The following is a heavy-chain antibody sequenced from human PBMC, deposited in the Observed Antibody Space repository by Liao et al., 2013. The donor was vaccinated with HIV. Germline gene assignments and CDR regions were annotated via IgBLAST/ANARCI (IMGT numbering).Heavy chain of an antibody. Sequence: QVQLQESGPGLVKPSQTLSLTCTVSGGSISSGSYYWSWIRQPAGKGLEWIGRIYTSGSTNYNPSLKSRVTISVDTSKNQFSLKLSSVTAADTAVYYCARDGRDCSSTSCYHYYYMDVWGKGTTVTVSS. V-gene: IGHV4-61*02. CDR1: GGSISSGSYY. J-gene: IGHJ6*03. CDR2: IYTSGST. CDR3: ARDGRDCSSTSCYHYYYMDV. D-gene: IGHD2-2*01.